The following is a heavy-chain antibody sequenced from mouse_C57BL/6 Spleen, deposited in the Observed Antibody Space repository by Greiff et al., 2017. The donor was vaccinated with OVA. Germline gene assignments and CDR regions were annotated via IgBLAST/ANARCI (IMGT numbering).Heavy chain of an antibody. CDR2: INPNNGGT. J-gene: IGHJ1*03. D-gene: IGHD2-4*01. CDR3: ARYDYDRDWYFDV. Sequence: EVQLQQSGPELVKPGASVKISCKASGYTFTDYYMNWVKQSHGKSLEWIGDINPNNGGTSYNQKFKGKATLTVDKSSSTAYMALRSLTSEDSAVYYGARYDYDRDWYFDVWGTGTTVTVSS. CDR1: GYTFTDYY. V-gene: IGHV1-26*01.